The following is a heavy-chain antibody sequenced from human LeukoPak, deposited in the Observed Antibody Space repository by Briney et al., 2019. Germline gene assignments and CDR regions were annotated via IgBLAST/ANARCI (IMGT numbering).Heavy chain of an antibody. D-gene: IGHD6-13*01. CDR2: IKQDGSEK. Sequence: GGSLRLSCAASGFTISGYWMSWVRQAPGKGLEWVANIKQDGSEKYFVDSVKGRFTISRDNAKNSVYLQMNSLRAEDTAVYYCARGIAAAIWGQGTLVTVSS. CDR3: ARGIAAAI. V-gene: IGHV3-7*03. CDR1: GFTISGYW. J-gene: IGHJ4*02.